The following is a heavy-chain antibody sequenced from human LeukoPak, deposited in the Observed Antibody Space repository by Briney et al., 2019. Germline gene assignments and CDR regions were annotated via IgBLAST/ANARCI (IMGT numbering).Heavy chain of an antibody. CDR3: ATCGAEWFGKSRADY. Sequence: PGGSLRLSCAASGFTFSTYAMSWVRQAPGKGLEWVSAINSGGSTYYADSLKGRFTISRDNAKNSLYLQMSSLTADDTAVYYCATCGAEWFGKSRADYWGQGTLVTVSS. CDR2: INSGGST. D-gene: IGHD3-10*01. CDR1: GFTFSTYA. J-gene: IGHJ4*02. V-gene: IGHV3-23*01.